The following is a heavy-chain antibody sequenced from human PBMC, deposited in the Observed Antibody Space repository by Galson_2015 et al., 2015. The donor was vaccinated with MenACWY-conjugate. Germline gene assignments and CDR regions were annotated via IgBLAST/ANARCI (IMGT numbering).Heavy chain of an antibody. CDR1: GGTFSSYT. V-gene: IGHV1-69*02. CDR2: IIPILGIA. D-gene: IGHD3-22*01. J-gene: IGHJ4*02. Sequence: SVKVSCKASGGTFSSYTISWVRQAPGQGLEWMGRIIPILGIANYAQKFQGRVTITADKSTSTAYMELSSLRSEDTAVYYCSSGRHPYDFDYWGQGTLVTVSS. CDR3: SSGRHPYDFDY.